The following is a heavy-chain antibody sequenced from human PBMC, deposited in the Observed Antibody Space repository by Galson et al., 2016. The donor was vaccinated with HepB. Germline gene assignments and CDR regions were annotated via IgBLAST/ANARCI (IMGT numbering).Heavy chain of an antibody. J-gene: IGHJ6*02. CDR1: GFTVSSNY. CDR2: IYSGGST. CDR3: ATTKTGYSSSFSTPPMGYYYYGMDV. Sequence: SLRLSCAASGFTVSSNYMSWVRQAPGKGLEWVSVIYSGGSTYYADSVKGRFTLSRDNSKNTMYLQMNSLRAEDTAVYYCATTKTGYSSSFSTPPMGYYYYGMDVWGQGTTVTVSS. D-gene: IGHD6-13*01. V-gene: IGHV3-53*01.